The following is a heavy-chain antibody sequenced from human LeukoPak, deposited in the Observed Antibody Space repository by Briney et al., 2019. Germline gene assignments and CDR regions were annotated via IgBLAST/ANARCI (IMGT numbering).Heavy chain of an antibody. Sequence: GGSLRLSCAASRFTFSSYAMHWVRQAPGKGLEWVAVISYDGSNEYYADSVKGRFTISRDNSKNTVYLQMNGLRGEDTAVYYCARDRRYDILTGFSNFFDYWGQGTLVTVAS. J-gene: IGHJ4*02. V-gene: IGHV3-30-3*01. CDR3: ARDRRYDILTGFSNFFDY. D-gene: IGHD3-9*01. CDR2: ISYDGSNE. CDR1: RFTFSSYA.